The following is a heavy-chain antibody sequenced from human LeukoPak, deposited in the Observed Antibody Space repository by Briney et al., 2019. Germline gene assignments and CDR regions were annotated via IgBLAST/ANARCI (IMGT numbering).Heavy chain of an antibody. CDR2: INADNGNT. V-gene: IGHV1-3*01. CDR3: ASTTLAAAGPRQASYYGMDV. J-gene: IGHJ6*02. D-gene: IGHD6-13*01. Sequence: ASVKVSCKASRYTFTRHAMHWVRQAPGQRLEWMGWINADNGNTKYSQKLQGRVTMTRDTSASTAYMELSSLRSEDTAVYYCASTTLAAAGPRQASYYGMDVWGQGTTVTVSS. CDR1: RYTFTRHA.